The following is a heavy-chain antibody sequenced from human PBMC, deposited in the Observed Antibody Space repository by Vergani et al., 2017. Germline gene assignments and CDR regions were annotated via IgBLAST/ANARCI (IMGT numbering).Heavy chain of an antibody. D-gene: IGHD3-9*01. CDR3: AREGLYYDILSGSYYGMDV. V-gene: IGHV5-51*01. CDR2: IYPGDSDT. CDR1: GYSFTSYW. J-gene: IGHJ6*02. Sequence: EVQLVQSGAEVKKAGESLKISCKGSGYSFTSYWIGWVRQMPGKGLEWMGIIYPGDSDTRYSPSFQGQVTISADKSISTAYLQWSSLKASDTAMYYCAREGLYYDILSGSYYGMDVWGQGTTVTVSS.